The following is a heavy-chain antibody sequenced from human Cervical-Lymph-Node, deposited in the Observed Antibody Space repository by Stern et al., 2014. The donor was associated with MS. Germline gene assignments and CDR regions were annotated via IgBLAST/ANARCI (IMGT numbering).Heavy chain of an antibody. V-gene: IGHV3-30*04. CDR2: ISYDGSNI. CDR1: GFTFRNYA. J-gene: IGHJ4*02. CDR3: ARDDFSDYAKRSRFEY. Sequence: VQLVESGGGVVQPGRSLRLSCAASGFTFRNYAMHWVRQAPGKGLEWVTVISYDGSNISDGDSVKGRFSVSRDNSKNTLYLQMNSLRAEDTAVYYCARDDFSDYAKRSRFEYWGQGTLVTVSS. D-gene: IGHD4-11*01.